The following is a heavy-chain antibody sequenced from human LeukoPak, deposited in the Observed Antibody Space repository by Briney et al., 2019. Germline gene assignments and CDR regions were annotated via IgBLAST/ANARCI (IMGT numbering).Heavy chain of an antibody. Sequence: GGSLRLSCAASGFTFSSYSMNWVRQAPGKGLEWVSSISSSSSYIYYADSVKGRFTISRDNAKNSLYLQMNSLRAEDTAVYYCARVAGTRAFDIWGQGTMVTVSS. D-gene: IGHD6-19*01. J-gene: IGHJ3*02. CDR3: ARVAGTRAFDI. V-gene: IGHV3-21*01. CDR2: ISSSSSYI. CDR1: GFTFSSYS.